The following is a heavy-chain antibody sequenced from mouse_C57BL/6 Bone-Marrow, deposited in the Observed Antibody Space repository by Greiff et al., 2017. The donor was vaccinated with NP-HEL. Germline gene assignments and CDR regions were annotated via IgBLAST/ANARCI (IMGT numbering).Heavy chain of an antibody. Sequence: QVQLQQSGPGLVAPSQSLSITCTVSGFSLTSYAISWVRQPPGKGLEWLGVIWTGGGTNYNSALKSRLSISKDNSKSQVFLKMNSLQTDDTARYYCARNEGTYSNPPMAYWGQGTSVTVSS. V-gene: IGHV2-9-1*01. CDR3: ARNEGTYSNPPMAY. J-gene: IGHJ4*01. D-gene: IGHD2-5*01. CDR2: IWTGGGT. CDR1: GFSLTSYA.